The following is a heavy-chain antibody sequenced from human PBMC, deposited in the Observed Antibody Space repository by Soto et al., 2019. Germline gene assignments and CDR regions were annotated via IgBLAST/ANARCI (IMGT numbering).Heavy chain of an antibody. CDR1: GYTFTGYD. D-gene: IGHD1-7*01. CDR3: AREKQGTTGSDF. Sequence: QAQLVQSGAEVKKPGASVKVSCKASGYTFTGYDINWVRQATGQGLEWMGWMNPNSGNSGYAQSFQGRVTLTRDNSITLAHMELSGLRDYNSAVYSCAREKQGTTGSDFWGPGNVVSVSS. V-gene: IGHV1-8*01. CDR2: MNPNSGNS. J-gene: IGHJ4*02.